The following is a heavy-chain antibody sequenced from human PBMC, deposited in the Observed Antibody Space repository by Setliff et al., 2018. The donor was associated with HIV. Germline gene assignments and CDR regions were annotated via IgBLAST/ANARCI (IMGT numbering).Heavy chain of an antibody. D-gene: IGHD1-26*01. CDR1: EYSFTNNW. V-gene: IGHV5-51*01. CDR2: IYPGDSDI. J-gene: IGHJ4*02. CDR3: ARAGRGGGSYWTFDY. Sequence: GESLKISCKGSEYSFTNNWIGWVRQMPGKGLEWMGIIYPGDSDIRYSPSFQGQVAISADKAISTAYLQWSSLKASDTGMYYCARAGRGGGSYWTFDYWGQGTLVTAPQ.